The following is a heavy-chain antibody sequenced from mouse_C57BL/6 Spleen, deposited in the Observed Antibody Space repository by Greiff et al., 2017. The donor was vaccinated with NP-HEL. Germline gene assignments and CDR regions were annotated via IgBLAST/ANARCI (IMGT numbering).Heavy chain of an antibody. Sequence: VQLQQSGAELVKPGASVKISCKASGYAFSSYWLNWVKQRPGKGLEWIGQIYPGDGDTTYNGKFKGKATLTADKSYSTAYMQLSSLTSEDSAVYFCARRDGSSYVNYFDYWGQGTTLTVSS. CDR2: IYPGDGDT. V-gene: IGHV1-80*01. CDR1: GYAFSSYW. CDR3: ARRDGSSYVNYFDY. D-gene: IGHD1-1*01. J-gene: IGHJ2*01.